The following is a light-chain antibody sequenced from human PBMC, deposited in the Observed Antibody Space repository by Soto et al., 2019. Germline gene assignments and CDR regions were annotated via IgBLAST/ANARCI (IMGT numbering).Light chain of an antibody. CDR1: QSVSSY. V-gene: IGKV3-11*01. J-gene: IGKJ5*01. Sequence: EIVLTQPPATLSLSLGERATLSCRASQSVSSYLAWYQQKPGQAPRLLIYDASNRATGIPARFSGSGSGTDFTLTISSLEPEDFAVYYCQQRSNWPITFGQGTRLEIK. CDR3: QQRSNWPIT. CDR2: DAS.